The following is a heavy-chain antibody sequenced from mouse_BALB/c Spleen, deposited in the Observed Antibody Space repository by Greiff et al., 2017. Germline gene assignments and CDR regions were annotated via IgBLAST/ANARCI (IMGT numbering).Heavy chain of an antibody. CDR1: GFTFSNYW. CDR2: IRLKSNNYAT. D-gene: IGHD2-3*01. J-gene: IGHJ4*01. CDR3: TREGWLGYYAMDY. Sequence: EVQLVESGGGLVQPGGSMKLSCVASGFTFSNYWMNWVRQSPEKGLEWVAEIRLKSNNYATHYAESVKGRFTISRDDSKSSVYLQMNNLRAEDTGIYYCTREGWLGYYAMDYWGQGTSVTVSS. V-gene: IGHV6-6*02.